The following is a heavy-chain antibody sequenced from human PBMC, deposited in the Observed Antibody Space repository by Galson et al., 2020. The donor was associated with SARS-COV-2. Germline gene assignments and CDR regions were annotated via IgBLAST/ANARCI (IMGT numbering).Heavy chain of an antibody. CDR2: ITHSGST. CDR3: ARGQQTELLTPFDF. D-gene: IGHD1-26*01. Sequence: SQTLSLTCAVYGGSFNDYYWSWIRQPPGKGLEWIGGITHSGSTYYNPSLKSRVSISVDRSKNQFSLNLSSVTAADTAVYYCARGQQTELLTPFDFWGQGTLVTVSS. CDR1: GGSFNDYY. V-gene: IGHV4-34*01. J-gene: IGHJ4*02.